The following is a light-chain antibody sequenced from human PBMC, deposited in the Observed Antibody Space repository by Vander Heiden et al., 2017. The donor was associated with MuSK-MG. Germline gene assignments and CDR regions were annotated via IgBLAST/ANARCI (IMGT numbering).Light chain of an antibody. J-gene: IGKJ1*01. Sequence: IQMTQSPSTLSASVGDRVTITCRASQSINNWLAWYQQKPGRAPKLLIYDGSSLEGGVPSRFSGSGSGTELTLTISSLQPDDFATYFCQQYSTYPWTFGQGTKVEIK. CDR2: DGS. CDR3: QQYSTYPWT. CDR1: QSINNW. V-gene: IGKV1-5*01.